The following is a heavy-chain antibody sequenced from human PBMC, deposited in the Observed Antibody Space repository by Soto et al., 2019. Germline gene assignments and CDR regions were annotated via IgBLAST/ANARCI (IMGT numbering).Heavy chain of an antibody. CDR3: ASSPRGYCSSTSCRELGNYYGMDV. J-gene: IGHJ6*02. CDR1: GYSFTSYW. CDR2: IDPSDSYT. V-gene: IGHV5-10-1*01. Sequence: PGESLKISCKGSGYSFTSYWISWVRQMPGKGLEWTGRIDPSDSYTNYSPSFQGRVTISADKSVSTAYLQWSSLKASDTAMYYCASSPRGYCSSTSCRELGNYYGMDVWGQGNTVTVSS. D-gene: IGHD2-2*01.